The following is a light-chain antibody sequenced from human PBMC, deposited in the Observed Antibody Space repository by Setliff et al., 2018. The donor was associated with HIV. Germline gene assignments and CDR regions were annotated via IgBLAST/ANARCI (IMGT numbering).Light chain of an antibody. Sequence: QSALAQPASVSGSPGQSITISCSGTSSDVGGYNYVSWYQQHPGRAPKLMIYDVSNRPSGVSNRFSGSKSGNTASLTISGLQAEDEADYYCTSYSSNTTLGIFGTGTKVTVL. V-gene: IGLV2-14*03. CDR2: DVS. CDR3: TSYSSNTTLGI. J-gene: IGLJ1*01. CDR1: SSDVGGYNY.